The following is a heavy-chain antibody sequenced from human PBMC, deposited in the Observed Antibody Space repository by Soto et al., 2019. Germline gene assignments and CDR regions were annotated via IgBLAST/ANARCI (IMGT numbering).Heavy chain of an antibody. V-gene: IGHV4-31*03. J-gene: IGHJ4*02. D-gene: IGHD3-10*01. CDR3: ARWNYGSGSSGHYFDY. Sequence: QVQLQESGPGLVKPSQTLSLTCTVSGGSISSGGYYWSWIRQHPGKGLEWIGYIYYSGSTYYNPSLKSRVTISVDTSKNQISLKLSSVTAADTAVYYCARWNYGSGSSGHYFDYWGQGTLVTVSS. CDR1: GGSISSGGYY. CDR2: IYYSGST.